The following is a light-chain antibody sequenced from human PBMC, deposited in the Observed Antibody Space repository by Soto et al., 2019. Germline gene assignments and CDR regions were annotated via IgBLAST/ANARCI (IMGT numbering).Light chain of an antibody. CDR1: QSVDRY. CDR3: QQGSNWYT. CDR2: DTS. Sequence: EILLTQSPATLSLSPGDRATLSCRASQSVDRYLAWYQEKPGQAPRLLIYDTSDRATGIPDRFSGSGSGTDFTLTISSLEPEDVAVYYCQQGSNWYTFGQGTKLEIK. V-gene: IGKV3-11*01. J-gene: IGKJ2*01.